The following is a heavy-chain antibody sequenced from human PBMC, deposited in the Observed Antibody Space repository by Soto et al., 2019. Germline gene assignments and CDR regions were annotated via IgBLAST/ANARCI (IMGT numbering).Heavy chain of an antibody. V-gene: IGHV4-59*01. J-gene: IGHJ4*02. CDR2: FSYSGTT. Sequence: ASETLSLTCTVSGDSISDYYFSWIRKPPGKGLEWIGYFSYSGTTSYKPSLRSRVSISLDTSKSQFFLKLTSLTAADTAVYYCARGKIPSGYFDYWGQGILVTVSS. CDR3: ARGKIPSGYFDY. CDR1: GDSISDYY. D-gene: IGHD2-21*01.